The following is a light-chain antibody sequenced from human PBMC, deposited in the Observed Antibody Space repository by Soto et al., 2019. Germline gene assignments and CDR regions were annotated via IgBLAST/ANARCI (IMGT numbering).Light chain of an antibody. CDR2: DVS. Sequence: QSALTQPVSVSGSPGQSITISCTGTSSDIGGYNYVSWYQQLPGKVPKLIIYDVSNRPSGVSDRFSGSKSGNAASLTISGLQAEDEADYYCSSYTRTSTLYVFGTGTKLTVL. V-gene: IGLV2-14*03. CDR1: SSDIGGYNY. J-gene: IGLJ1*01. CDR3: SSYTRTSTLYV.